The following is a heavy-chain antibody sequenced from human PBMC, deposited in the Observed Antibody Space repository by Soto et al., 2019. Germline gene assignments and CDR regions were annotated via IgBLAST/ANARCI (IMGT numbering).Heavy chain of an antibody. D-gene: IGHD2-2*01. V-gene: IGHV1-18*01. J-gene: IGHJ5*02. CDR3: ARGKDCSSTSCRITLANWFDP. CDR2: ISAYNGNT. CDR1: GYTFTSYG. Sequence: ASVKVSCKASGYTFTSYGISWVRQAPGQGLEWVGWISAYNGNTNYAQKLQGRVTMTTDTSTSTAYMELRSLRSDDTAVYYCARGKDCSSTSCRITLANWFDPWGQGTLVTVS.